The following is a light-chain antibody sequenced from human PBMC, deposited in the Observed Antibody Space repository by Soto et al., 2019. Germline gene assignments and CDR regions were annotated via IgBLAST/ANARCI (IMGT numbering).Light chain of an antibody. V-gene: IGKV1-5*01. J-gene: IGKJ4*01. CDR3: QQYNTYPLT. CDR2: DAS. CDR1: QTISNW. Sequence: DIQMTQSPSTLSASVGDRVTITCRASQTISNWLAGYQQKPGKAPKVLICDASTLDGGVPSRFSGRRSGTDFTLTISSLQPSDFATYYCQQYNTYPLTFGGGTKVEI.